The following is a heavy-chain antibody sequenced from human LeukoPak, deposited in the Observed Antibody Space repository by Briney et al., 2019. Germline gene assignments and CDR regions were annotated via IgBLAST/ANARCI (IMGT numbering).Heavy chain of an antibody. CDR3: ARGFYDILTGYSSYWYFDL. CDR2: INHSGST. Sequence: PSETLSLTCAVYGGSFSGYYWSWIRQPPGTGLEWIGEINHSGSTNYNPSLKSRVTISVDTSKNQFSLKLSSVTAADTAVYYCARGFYDILTGYSSYWYFDLWGRGTLVTVSS. J-gene: IGHJ2*01. D-gene: IGHD3-9*01. CDR1: GGSFSGYY. V-gene: IGHV4-34*01.